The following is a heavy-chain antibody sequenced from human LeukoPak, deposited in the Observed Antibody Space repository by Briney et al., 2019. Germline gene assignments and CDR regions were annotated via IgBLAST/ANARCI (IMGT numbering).Heavy chain of an antibody. CDR2: ISGSGGAT. V-gene: IGHV3-23*01. Sequence: GGPLRLSCAASGFTFNNYAMSWVRQAPGKGLEWVSGISGSGGATYCADSVKGRFTISGDNSKNTLYLQMNSLRAEDTAVYYCAKMIGRPAAGTPFDYWGQGTLVTVSS. CDR1: GFTFNNYA. J-gene: IGHJ4*02. D-gene: IGHD6-13*01. CDR3: AKMIGRPAAGTPFDY.